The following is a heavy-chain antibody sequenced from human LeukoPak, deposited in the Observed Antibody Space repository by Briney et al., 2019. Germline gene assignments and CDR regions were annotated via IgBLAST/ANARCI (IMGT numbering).Heavy chain of an antibody. CDR2: INSDGSST. D-gene: IGHD5-24*01. CDR3: ARDRGRRRDGYNYPFDY. Sequence: PGGSLRLSCAASGFTFSNHWMHWVRQAPGKGLVWVSRINSDGSSTSYADSVKGRFTISRDNAKNTLYLQMNSLRAEDTAVYYCARDRGRRRDGYNYPFDYWGQGTLVTVSS. V-gene: IGHV3-74*01. CDR1: GFTFSNHW. J-gene: IGHJ4*02.